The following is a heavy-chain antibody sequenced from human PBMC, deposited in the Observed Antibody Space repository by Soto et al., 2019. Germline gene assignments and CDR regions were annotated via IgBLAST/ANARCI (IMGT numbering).Heavy chain of an antibody. Sequence: GGSLRLSCAASGFTFSSYWMSWVRQAPGKGLEWVDKIKQDGSEKFYVDSVKGRFTISRDNAQNSLYLQMNSLRAEDTAGYYCAREVSSSWLYYFDYWGQGTLVTVSS. J-gene: IGHJ4*02. CDR1: GFTFSSYW. V-gene: IGHV3-7*01. CDR3: AREVSSSWLYYFDY. D-gene: IGHD6-13*01. CDR2: IKQDGSEK.